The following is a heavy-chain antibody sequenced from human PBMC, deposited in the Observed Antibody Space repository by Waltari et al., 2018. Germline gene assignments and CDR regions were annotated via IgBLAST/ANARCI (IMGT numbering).Heavy chain of an antibody. D-gene: IGHD4-17*01. V-gene: IGHV3-48*03. CDR2: ISRRGNTI. CDR1: GFTFSSYE. CDR3: ARSYGNNWFDP. J-gene: IGHJ5*02. Sequence: EVQLVESGGGLGQPGGSLRLSCAASGFTFSSYEMNWVRQAPGKGLEWVSYISRRGNTIYYGDSVKGRFTISRDNAKNSLYLQMNSLRAEDTAVYYCARSYGNNWFDPWGQGTLVTVSS.